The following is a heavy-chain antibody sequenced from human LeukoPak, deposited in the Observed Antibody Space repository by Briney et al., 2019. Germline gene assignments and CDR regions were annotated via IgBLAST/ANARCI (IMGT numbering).Heavy chain of an antibody. Sequence: SETLSLTCPVSGDSISTYYWSWIRQPPGKGLEWIGSIYYSGSTYYNPSLKSRVTIFVDTSKNQFSLKLSSVTAADTAVYYCARGELGMYYFDYWGQGTLVTVSS. V-gene: IGHV4-39*07. D-gene: IGHD7-27*01. J-gene: IGHJ4*02. CDR3: ARGELGMYYFDY. CDR1: GDSISTYY. CDR2: IYYSGST.